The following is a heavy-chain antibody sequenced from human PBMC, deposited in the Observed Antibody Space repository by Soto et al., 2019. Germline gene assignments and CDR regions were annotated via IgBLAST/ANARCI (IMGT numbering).Heavy chain of an antibody. CDR1: GGSISSGCDS. V-gene: IGHV4-61*01. CDR2: IYYSGST. D-gene: IGHD7-27*01. Sequence: PSETLSLTCAVSGGSISSGCDSWSWIRQPPGKGLEWIGYIYYSGSTNYNPSLKSRVTISVDTSKNQFSLKLSSVTAADTAVYYCARRWGRTFDYWGQGTLVTVSS. J-gene: IGHJ4*02. CDR3: ARRWGRTFDY.